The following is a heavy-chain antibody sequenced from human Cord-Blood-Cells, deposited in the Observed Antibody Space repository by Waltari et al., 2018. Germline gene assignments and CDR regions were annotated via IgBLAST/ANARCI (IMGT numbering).Heavy chain of an antibody. CDR2: ISGSGGST. J-gene: IGHJ4*02. D-gene: IGHD3-3*01. CDR1: GFTFSSYA. V-gene: IGHV3-23*01. Sequence: EVQLLESGGGLVQPGGSLRLSCAASGFTFSSYAMSWVRQAPGKGLAWVSAISGSGGSTYYADSVKGRFTISRDNSKNTLYLQMNSLRAEDTAVYYCAKATPQLIRFLEWLFDYWGQGTLVTVSS. CDR3: AKATPQLIRFLEWLFDY.